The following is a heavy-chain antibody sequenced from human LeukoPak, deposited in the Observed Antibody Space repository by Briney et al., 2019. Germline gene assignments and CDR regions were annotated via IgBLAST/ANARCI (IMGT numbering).Heavy chain of an antibody. CDR3: ARSYWDGYGMDV. CDR1: GFTFSRYD. J-gene: IGHJ6*02. V-gene: IGHV3-13*01. CDR2: IGTAGDT. Sequence: PGGSLRLSCAASGFTFSRYDMHWVRQATGKGLEWVSAIGTAGDTYYPGSVKGRFTISRENAKNSLYLQMNSLRAGDTAVYYCARSYWDGYGMDVWGQGTTVTVSS. D-gene: IGHD1-26*01.